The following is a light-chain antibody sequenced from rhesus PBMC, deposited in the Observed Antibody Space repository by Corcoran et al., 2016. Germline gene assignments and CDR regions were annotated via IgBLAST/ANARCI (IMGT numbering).Light chain of an antibody. CDR3: SSYGSNSNYI. Sequence: QAAPTQSPSVSGSPGQSVTISCPGAISDIGGYNRVSWYQQHPGKAPKLMIYDVSERPSGVSDRFSGSQSGNTASLTISGLRAEDAADYYCSSYGSNSNYIFGDGTRLTVL. CDR2: DVS. V-gene: IGLV2-13*03. J-gene: IGLJ1*01. CDR1: ISDIGGYNR.